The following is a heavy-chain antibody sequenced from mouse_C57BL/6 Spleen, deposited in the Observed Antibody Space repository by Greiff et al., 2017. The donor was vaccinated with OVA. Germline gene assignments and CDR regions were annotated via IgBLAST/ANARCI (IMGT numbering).Heavy chain of an antibody. CDR3: ITTVVASYWYFDV. J-gene: IGHJ1*03. D-gene: IGHD1-1*01. CDR1: GYAFSSSW. Sequence: QVQLQQSGPELVKPGASVKISCKASGYAFSSSWMNWVKQRPGKGLEWIGRIYPGDGDTNYNGKFKGKATLTADKSSSTAYMQLSSLTSEDSAVYFCITTVVASYWYFDVWGTGATVTVSS. CDR2: IYPGDGDT. V-gene: IGHV1-82*01.